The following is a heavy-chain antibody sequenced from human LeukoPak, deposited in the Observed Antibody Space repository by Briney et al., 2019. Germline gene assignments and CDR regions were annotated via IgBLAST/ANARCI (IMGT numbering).Heavy chain of an antibody. CDR2: ISGSGGST. Sequence: SGGSLRLSCAASGFTFSSYAMSWVRQAPGKGLEWVSAISGSGGSTYYADSVKGRFTISRDNSKNTLYLQMNSLRAEDTAVYYCAKDLDCSSTSCSILVYFQHWGQGTLVTVSS. V-gene: IGHV3-23*01. CDR3: AKDLDCSSTSCSILVYFQH. J-gene: IGHJ1*01. D-gene: IGHD2-2*01. CDR1: GFTFSSYA.